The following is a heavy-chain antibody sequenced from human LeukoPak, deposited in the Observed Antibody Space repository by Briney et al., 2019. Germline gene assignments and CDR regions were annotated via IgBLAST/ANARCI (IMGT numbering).Heavy chain of an antibody. CDR3: AKRGVVIRVILVGFHKEAYYFDS. J-gene: IGHJ4*02. CDR1: GFTFTNYA. CDR2: IARSGGYT. Sequence: GGSLRLSCAASGFTFTNYAMTWVRQAPGKGLEWVSAIARSGGYTYYADSVRGRFTISRDNPRNTLYLQMNSLRAEDTAVYFCAKRGVVIRVILVGFHKEAYYFDSWGQGALVTVSS. V-gene: IGHV3-23*01. D-gene: IGHD3-22*01.